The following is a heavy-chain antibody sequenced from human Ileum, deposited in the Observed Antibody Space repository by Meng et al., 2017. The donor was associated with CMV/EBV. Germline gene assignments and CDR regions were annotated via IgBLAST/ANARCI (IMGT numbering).Heavy chain of an antibody. CDR2: IYYSGST. V-gene: IGHV4-61*01. J-gene: IGHJ4*02. D-gene: IGHD6-13*01. CDR1: GGSGSSGSYY. Sequence: LTCTVSGGSGSSGSYYWSWIRQPPGKGLEWIGYIYYSGSTNYNPSLKSRVTISVDTSKNQFSLKLSSVTAADTAVYYCARGYSSSWYYWGQGTLVTVSS. CDR3: ARGYSSSWYY.